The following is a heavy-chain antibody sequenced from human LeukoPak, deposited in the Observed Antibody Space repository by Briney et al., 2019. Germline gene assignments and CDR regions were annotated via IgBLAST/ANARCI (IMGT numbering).Heavy chain of an antibody. D-gene: IGHD3-16*01. J-gene: IGHJ4*02. CDR2: INHSGST. V-gene: IGHV4-34*01. Sequence: SETLSLTCAVYVGSFSGYYWSLIRQPPGKGLEWIGEINHSGSTNYNPSLKSRVTISVDTSKNQFSLKLSSVTAADTAVYYCARSRMITFGGVVPFDYWGQGTLVTVSS. CDR1: VGSFSGYY. CDR3: ARSRMITFGGVVPFDY.